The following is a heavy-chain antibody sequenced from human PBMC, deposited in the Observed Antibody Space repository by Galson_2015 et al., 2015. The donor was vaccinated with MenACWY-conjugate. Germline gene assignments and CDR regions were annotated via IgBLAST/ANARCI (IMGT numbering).Heavy chain of an antibody. J-gene: IGHJ4*02. Sequence: SGYRFTDFGLTWVRQAPGQGLEWIGRINTYTGDPTFAPDFTGRFVFSLDTSVSTTYLQISGLEAEDTAIYYCARELFYGSGDLKYWGQGTLVTVSS. CDR2: INTYTGDP. V-gene: IGHV7-4-1*02. D-gene: IGHD3-10*01. CDR1: GYRFTDFG. CDR3: ARELFYGSGDLKY.